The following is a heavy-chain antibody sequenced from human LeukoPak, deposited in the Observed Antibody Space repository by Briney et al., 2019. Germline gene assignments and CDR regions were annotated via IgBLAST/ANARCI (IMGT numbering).Heavy chain of an antibody. CDR3: ARPGYCSSTSCYSGTTVDY. CDR1: GYSFTSYW. Sequence: GESLKISCKGSGYSFTSYWIGWVRQMPGKGVEWMGIIYPGDSDTRYSPSFQGQVTISADKSISTAYLQWSSLKASDTAMYYCARPGYCSSTSCYSGTTVDYWGQGTLVTVSS. J-gene: IGHJ4*02. D-gene: IGHD2-2*01. CDR2: IYPGDSDT. V-gene: IGHV5-51*01.